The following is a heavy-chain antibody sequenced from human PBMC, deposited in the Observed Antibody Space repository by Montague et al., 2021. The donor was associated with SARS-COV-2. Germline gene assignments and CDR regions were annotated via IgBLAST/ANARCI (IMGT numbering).Heavy chain of an antibody. CDR1: GGSISSSNW. D-gene: IGHD5-18*01. CDR3: AREGGRIQLWLRGDDAFNI. V-gene: IGHV4-4*02. CDR2: IYHSGST. Sequence: SETLSLTCAVSGGSISSSNWWSWVRQPPGKGLEWIGDIYHSGSTNYNPSLKSRVTISLDKSKNHFPLKLSSVTAADTAVYYCAREGGRIQLWLRGDDAFNIWGQGTLVTVSS. J-gene: IGHJ3*02.